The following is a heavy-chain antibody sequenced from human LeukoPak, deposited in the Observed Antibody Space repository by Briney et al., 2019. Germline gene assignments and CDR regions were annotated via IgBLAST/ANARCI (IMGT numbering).Heavy chain of an antibody. J-gene: IGHJ6*03. CDR1: GFTFSSYA. CDR3: AKPGHDYGDYDDYYYMDV. V-gene: IGHV3-23*01. CDR2: ISGSGGST. Sequence: GGSLRLSCAASGFTFSSYAMSWVRHAPGKGLEWVSAISGSGGSTYYADSVKGRFTISRDNSKNTLYLQMNSLRAEDTAVYYCAKPGHDYGDYDDYYYMDVWGKGTTVTVSS. D-gene: IGHD4-17*01.